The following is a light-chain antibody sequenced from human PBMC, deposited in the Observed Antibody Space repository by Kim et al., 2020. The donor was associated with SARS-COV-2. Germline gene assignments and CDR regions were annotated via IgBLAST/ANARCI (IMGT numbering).Light chain of an antibody. Sequence: SPGKRATLSCRASESLNDKYVVWYQQKPGQPPRLLIHDVSSRATGIPDRFSGSGSGTDFTLTISRLEPEDFALYYCQQYDSSTVTFGGGTKVDIK. CDR2: DVS. CDR1: ESLNDKY. CDR3: QQYDSSTVT. J-gene: IGKJ4*02. V-gene: IGKV3-20*01.